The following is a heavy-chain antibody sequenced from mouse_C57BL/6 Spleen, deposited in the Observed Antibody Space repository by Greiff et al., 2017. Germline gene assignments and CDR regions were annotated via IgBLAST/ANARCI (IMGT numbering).Heavy chain of an antibody. Sequence: VQLQQSGAELVRPGASVTLSCKASGYTFTDYEMHWVKQTPVHGLEWIGAIDPETGGTAYNQKFKGKAILTADKSSSTAYMELRSLTSEDSAVYYCTADYGSSYVRFDYWGQGTTLTVSS. CDR3: TADYGSSYVRFDY. J-gene: IGHJ2*01. CDR2: IDPETGGT. CDR1: GYTFTDYE. D-gene: IGHD1-1*01. V-gene: IGHV1-15*01.